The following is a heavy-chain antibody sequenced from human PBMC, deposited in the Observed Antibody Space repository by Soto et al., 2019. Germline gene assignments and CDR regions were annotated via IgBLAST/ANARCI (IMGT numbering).Heavy chain of an antibody. V-gene: IGHV4-39*01. CDR2: IYYSGST. D-gene: IGHD2-15*01. Sequence: QLQLQESGPGLVKPSETLSLTCTVSGGSISSSSYYWGWIRQPPGKGLEWIGSIYYSGSTYYNPSLKSRVTISVDTSKNQFSLKLSSVTAADTAVYYCARHDLYCSGGSCPVNWFDPWGQGTLVTVSS. CDR3: ARHDLYCSGGSCPVNWFDP. J-gene: IGHJ5*02. CDR1: GGSISSSSYY.